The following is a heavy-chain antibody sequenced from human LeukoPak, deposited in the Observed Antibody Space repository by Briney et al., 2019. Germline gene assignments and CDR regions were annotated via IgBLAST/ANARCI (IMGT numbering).Heavy chain of an antibody. Sequence: ASVKVSCKASGYTFTNYAMNWVRQAPGQGLEWRGWINTNTRNPTYAQGFTGRFVFSLDTSVSTAYLQINSLKAEDTAVYYCARESRYCSGGSCYGVDYWGQGTLVTVSS. D-gene: IGHD2-15*01. CDR2: INTNTRNP. J-gene: IGHJ4*02. CDR3: ARESRYCSGGSCYGVDY. CDR1: GYTFTNYA. V-gene: IGHV7-4-1*02.